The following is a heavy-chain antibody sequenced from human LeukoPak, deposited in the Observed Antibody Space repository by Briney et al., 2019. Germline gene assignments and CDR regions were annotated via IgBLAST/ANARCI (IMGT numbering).Heavy chain of an antibody. Sequence: GGALRLSCAASGFTFSSYSMNWVRQAPGKGLEWVSRITGGGGSTYYGDSVKGRFTISRDNSKNTLYLQMNSLRAEDTAVYYCAKGIAGWGAFDIWGQGTMVTVSS. V-gene: IGHV3-23*01. D-gene: IGHD6-19*01. CDR3: AKGIAGWGAFDI. J-gene: IGHJ3*02. CDR2: ITGGGGST. CDR1: GFTFSSYS.